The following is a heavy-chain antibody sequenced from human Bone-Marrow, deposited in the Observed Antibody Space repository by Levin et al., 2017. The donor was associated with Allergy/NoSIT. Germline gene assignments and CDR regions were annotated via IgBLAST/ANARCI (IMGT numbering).Heavy chain of an antibody. D-gene: IGHD3-10*01. V-gene: IGHV3-53*01. CDR1: GFTVSSNY. CDR2: IYSGGNT. CDR3: ARDFPFHYYGSGSSLGMDV. J-gene: IGHJ6*02. Sequence: LSLTCAASGFTVSSNYMNWVRQAPGKGLEWVSLIYSGGNTYYADSVKGRFTISRDNSKNTLYLQMNSLRAEDTGVYYCARDFPFHYYGSGSSLGMDVWGQGTTVTVSS.